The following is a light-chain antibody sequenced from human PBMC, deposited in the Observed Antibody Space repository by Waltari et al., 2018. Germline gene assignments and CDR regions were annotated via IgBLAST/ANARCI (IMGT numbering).Light chain of an antibody. Sequence: DIEMTQSPLSLPVTPGEPASISCRFSQSLPYSNGYNYLDWYLQKPGQSPQLLIYLGSNRASGVPDRFSGSGSGTDFTLKISRVEAEDVGIYYCMQALQTPRTFGQGTKVEIK. CDR3: MQALQTPRT. CDR1: QSLPYSNGYNY. CDR2: LGS. J-gene: IGKJ1*01. V-gene: IGKV2-28*01.